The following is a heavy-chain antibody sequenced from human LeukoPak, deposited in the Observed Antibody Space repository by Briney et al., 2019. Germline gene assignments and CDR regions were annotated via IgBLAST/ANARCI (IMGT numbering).Heavy chain of an antibody. D-gene: IGHD3-22*01. CDR3: AKPYYYDSSGFHFDY. CDR2: ISDSGGST. V-gene: IGHV3-23*01. Sequence: GGCLRLSCAASGFTFSSYAMSWVRQAPGKGLEWVSAISDSGGSTYYADSVKGRFTISRDNSKNTLYLQMNSLRAEDTAVYYCAKPYYYDSSGFHFDYWGQGTLVTVSS. CDR1: GFTFSSYA. J-gene: IGHJ4*02.